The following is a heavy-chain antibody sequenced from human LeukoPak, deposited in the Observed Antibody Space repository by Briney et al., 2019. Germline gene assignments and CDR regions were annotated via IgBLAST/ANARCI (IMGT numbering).Heavy chain of an antibody. CDR2: IGISSGNT. D-gene: IGHD5-12*01. CDR3: ARDHRYAFDN. Sequence: PGGSLRLSCAASGFNFIDYSMNWVRQAPGKGLEWISYIGISSGNTKYADSVKGRFTISIDKARNSLYLQMNSLRVEDTAVYYCARDHRYAFDNWGHGTLVSVSS. V-gene: IGHV3-48*01. J-gene: IGHJ4*01. CDR1: GFNFIDYS.